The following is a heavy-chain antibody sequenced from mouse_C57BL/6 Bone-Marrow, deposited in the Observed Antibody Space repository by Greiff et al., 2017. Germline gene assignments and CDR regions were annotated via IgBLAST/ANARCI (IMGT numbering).Heavy chain of an antibody. CDR3: TGYGNYYY. CDR2: IDPENGDT. D-gene: IGHD2-10*02. J-gene: IGHJ2*01. Sequence: EVQLQQSGAELVRPGASVKLSCTASGFNITDDYMHWVKPRPEQGLEWIGWIDPENGDTEYASKFQGKATITADTSSNTAYLQLSSLTSEDTAVYYCTGYGNYYYWGQGTTLTVSS. V-gene: IGHV14-4*01. CDR1: GFNITDDY.